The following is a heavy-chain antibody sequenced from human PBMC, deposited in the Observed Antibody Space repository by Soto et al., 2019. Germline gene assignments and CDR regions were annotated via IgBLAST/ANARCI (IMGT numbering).Heavy chain of an antibody. CDR1: GGTFSSYA. CDR3: AREHGMAKTFDY. J-gene: IGHJ4*02. Sequence: QVQLVQSGAEVKKPGSSVKVSCKASGGTFSSYAISWVRQAPGQGLEWMGGIIPILGTANYAQNFQGRVTITADEPKNTAYMDLISLRSEDTAVYYCAREHGMAKTFDYWGQGTLVTVSS. CDR2: IIPILGTA. D-gene: IGHD5-12*01. V-gene: IGHV1-69*12.